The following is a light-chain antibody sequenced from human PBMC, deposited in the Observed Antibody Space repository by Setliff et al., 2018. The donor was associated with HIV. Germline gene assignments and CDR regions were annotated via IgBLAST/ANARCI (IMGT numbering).Light chain of an antibody. V-gene: IGKV1-9*01. CDR1: QDISSY. Sequence: IQLTQSPSFLSASGGDRVTITCRASQDISSYLAWYQQKPGKAPKLLTYTASTLQSGVPSRFSVSGSGTEFTLTVSSLQPEDFATYYCQQLNSYLSLGPGTKVDIK. CDR2: TAS. CDR3: QQLNSYLS. J-gene: IGKJ3*01.